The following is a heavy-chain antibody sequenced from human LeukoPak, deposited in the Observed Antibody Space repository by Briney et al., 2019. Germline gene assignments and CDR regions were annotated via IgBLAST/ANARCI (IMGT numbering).Heavy chain of an antibody. CDR1: EFTFNRYW. Sequence: PGGSLRLSCAASEFTFNRYWMSWVRQAPGKGLEWVANIKHDGSEAHYVDYVKGRFTISRDNAKNSLSLQMNSLNVDDTGVYFCTRDALFGSGRTHLDFWSQGTLVSVSS. CDR2: IKHDGSEA. J-gene: IGHJ4*02. CDR3: TRDALFGSGRTHLDF. D-gene: IGHD3-10*01. V-gene: IGHV3-7*04.